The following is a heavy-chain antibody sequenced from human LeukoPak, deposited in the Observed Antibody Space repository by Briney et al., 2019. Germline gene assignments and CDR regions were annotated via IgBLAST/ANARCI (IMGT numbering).Heavy chain of an antibody. CDR1: GGSISSSSYY. V-gene: IGHV4-39*07. Sequence: SETLSLTCTVSGGSISSSSYYWGWIRQPPGKGLEWIGSIYYSGSTYYNPSLKSRVTISVDTSKNQFSLKLSSVTAADTAVYYCARVRGKYMTTVTGGDYWGQGTLVTVSS. D-gene: IGHD4-17*01. CDR3: ARVRGKYMTTVTGGDY. CDR2: IYYSGST. J-gene: IGHJ4*02.